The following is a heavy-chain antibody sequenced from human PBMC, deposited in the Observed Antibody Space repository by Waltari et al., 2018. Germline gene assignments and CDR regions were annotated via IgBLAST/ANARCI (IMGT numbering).Heavy chain of an antibody. CDR3: ARVWGLDFWSGSIDY. CDR2: IYYSGST. D-gene: IGHD3-3*01. Sequence: VQLQESGPGLVKPSETLSLTCTVSGGSISSYYWSWIRQPPGKGLEWIGYIYYSGSTNYNPSLKSRVTTSVDTSKNQFSLKLSSVTAADTAVYYCARVWGLDFWSGSIDYWGQGTLVTVSS. CDR1: GGSISSYY. J-gene: IGHJ4*02. V-gene: IGHV4-59*01.